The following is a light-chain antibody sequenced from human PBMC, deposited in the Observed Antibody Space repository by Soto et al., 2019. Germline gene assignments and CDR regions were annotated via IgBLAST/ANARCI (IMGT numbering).Light chain of an antibody. V-gene: IGLV2-8*01. CDR2: EVS. Sequence: QPALTQPPSASGSPGQSVTISCTGTSSDVGGYNYVSWYQQHPDKAPKLIIYEVSKRPSGVPDRFSGSKSGNTASLTVSGLQAEDEADYYCSSYGGYNNVIFGGGTKLTVL. CDR3: SSYGGYNNVI. CDR1: SSDVGGYNY. J-gene: IGLJ2*01.